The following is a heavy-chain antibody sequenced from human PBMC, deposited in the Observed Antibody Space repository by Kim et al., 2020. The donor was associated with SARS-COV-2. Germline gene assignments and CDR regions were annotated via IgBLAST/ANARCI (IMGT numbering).Heavy chain of an antibody. Sequence: SETLSLTCTVSGGSISSYYWSWIRQPPGQGLEWNGYIYYSGSTNYNPSLKRRATISVDTSKNQFSLKLSSVTASDTAVSYCARDRILWFGELPTEHCYYGMDAWGQGTTVTVSS. D-gene: IGHD3-10*01. CDR1: GGSISSYY. CDR3: ARDRILWFGELPTEHCYYGMDA. V-gene: IGHV4-59*01. CDR2: IYYSGST. J-gene: IGHJ6*02.